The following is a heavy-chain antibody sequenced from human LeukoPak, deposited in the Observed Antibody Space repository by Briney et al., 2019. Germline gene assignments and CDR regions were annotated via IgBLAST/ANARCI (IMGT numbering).Heavy chain of an antibody. CDR2: ISDRGNT. CDR3: ARVPRYCSGGSCSDY. J-gene: IGHJ4*02. V-gene: IGHV3-23*01. D-gene: IGHD2-15*01. Sequence: GGSLRLSCAASGFTLSSYAMSWVRQAPGKGLEWVSAISDRGNTYHADSVKGRFTISRDNAKNSLYLQMNSLRAEDTAVYYCARVPRYCSGGSCSDYWGQGTLVTVSS. CDR1: GFTLSSYA.